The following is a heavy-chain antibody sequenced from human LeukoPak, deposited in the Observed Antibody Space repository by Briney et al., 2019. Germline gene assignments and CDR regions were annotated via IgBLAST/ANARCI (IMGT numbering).Heavy chain of an antibody. CDR2: INPNSGGT. CDR1: GCTFTGYY. CDR3: ARDQVLWFGESSRWFDP. V-gene: IGHV1-2*02. D-gene: IGHD3-10*01. J-gene: IGHJ5*02. Sequence: GASVKVSCKASGCTFTGYYMHWVRQAPGQGLEWMGWINPNSGGTNYAQKFQGRVTMTRDTSISTAYMELSRLRSDDTAVYYCARDQVLWFGESSRWFDPWGQGTLVTVSS.